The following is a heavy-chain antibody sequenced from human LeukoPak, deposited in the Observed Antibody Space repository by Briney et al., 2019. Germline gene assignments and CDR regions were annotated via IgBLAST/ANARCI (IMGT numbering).Heavy chain of an antibody. J-gene: IGHJ1*01. CDR2: ISGSGIST. CDR3: AKADYYDSNSYRAQFLEL. Sequence: GGSLRLSCAASGFTFSGYAMSWVRQAPGKGLEWVSVISGSGISTYNADSVKGRFTISRDNSKNTLYLQMNSLRAEDTAVYYCAKADYYDSNSYRAQFLELWGQGTLVTVSS. V-gene: IGHV3-23*01. CDR1: GFTFSGYA. D-gene: IGHD3-22*01.